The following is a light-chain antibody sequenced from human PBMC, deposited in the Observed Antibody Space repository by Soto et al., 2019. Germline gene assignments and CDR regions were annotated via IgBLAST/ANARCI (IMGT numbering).Light chain of an antibody. V-gene: IGKV3-11*01. J-gene: IGKJ1*01. CDR1: QSVSSY. Sequence: EIVLTQSPATLSLSPGERATLSCRASQSVSSYLAWYPQKPGQAPRLLIYDASNRATGIPARFSGSGSGTDFTLTISSLEPEDFAVYYCQQRKTFGQGTKVEIK. CDR2: DAS. CDR3: QQRKT.